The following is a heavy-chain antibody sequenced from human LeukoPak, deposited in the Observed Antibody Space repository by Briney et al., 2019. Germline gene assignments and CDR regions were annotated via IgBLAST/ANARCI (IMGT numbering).Heavy chain of an antibody. V-gene: IGHV4-59*01. CDR1: GGSISSYY. Sequence: SETLSLTCTVSGGSISSYYWSWIRQPPGKGLEWIGYIYYSGSTNYNPSLKSRVTISVDTSKNQFSLKLSSVTAADTAVYYCAIAHKKHQPFDYWGQGTLVTVSS. CDR2: IYYSGST. CDR3: AIAHKKHQPFDY. J-gene: IGHJ4*02.